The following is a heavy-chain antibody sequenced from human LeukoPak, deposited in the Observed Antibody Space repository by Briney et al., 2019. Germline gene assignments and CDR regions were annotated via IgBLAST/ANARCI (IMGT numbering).Heavy chain of an antibody. CDR2: IYTSGST. D-gene: IGHD6-13*01. Sequence: PSETLSLTCTVSGGSISSYYWSWIRQPAGKGLEWIGRIYTSGSTNYNPSLKSRVTMSVDTSKNQFSLKLSSVTAADTAVYYCARAQYSSSPLYYGMDVWGQGTTVTVSS. J-gene: IGHJ6*02. CDR3: ARAQYSSSPLYYGMDV. CDR1: GGSISSYY. V-gene: IGHV4-4*07.